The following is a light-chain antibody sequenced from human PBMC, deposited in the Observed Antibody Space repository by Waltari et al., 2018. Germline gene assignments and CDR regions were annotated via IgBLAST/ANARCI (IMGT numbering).Light chain of an antibody. V-gene: IGLV2-8*01. J-gene: IGLJ3*02. CDR3: SSYGGSNNLV. CDR1: SSDVGGYNY. CDR2: EVS. Sequence: QSALTQPPSASGSPGQSVTISCTGTSSDVGGYNYVSWYQQYPGKAPQVMIYEVSKRPSGVPDRFSGSKSGNTASLTVSGVQAEDEADYYCSSYGGSNNLVFGGGTKLTVL.